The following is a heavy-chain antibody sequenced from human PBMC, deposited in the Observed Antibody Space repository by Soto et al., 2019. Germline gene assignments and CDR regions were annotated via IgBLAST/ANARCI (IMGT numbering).Heavy chain of an antibody. CDR2: ISSNGGST. CDR3: ARGGYCSSTSCYTGNDY. Sequence: EVQLVESGGGLVQPGGSLRLSCAASGFTFSSYAMHWVRQAPGKGLEYVSAISSNGGSTYYANSVKGRFTISRDNSKNTLYLQMGSLRAEDMAVYYCARGGYCSSTSCYTGNDYWGQGTLVTVSS. CDR1: GFTFSSYA. J-gene: IGHJ4*02. D-gene: IGHD2-2*02. V-gene: IGHV3-64*01.